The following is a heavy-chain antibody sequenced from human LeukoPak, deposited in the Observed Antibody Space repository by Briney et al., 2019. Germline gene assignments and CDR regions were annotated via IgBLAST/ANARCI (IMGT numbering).Heavy chain of an antibody. D-gene: IGHD6-19*01. J-gene: IGHJ3*02. V-gene: IGHV1-46*01. Sequence: ASVKVSCKASGYTFTSYYMRWVRQAPGQGLEWMGIINPSGGSTTYAQKFQGRVTMTRDTSTTTVYMELSSLRSEDTAVYYCARVRLSSGWYIAFDIWGQGTMVTVSS. CDR1: GYTFTSYY. CDR2: INPSGGST. CDR3: ARVRLSSGWYIAFDI.